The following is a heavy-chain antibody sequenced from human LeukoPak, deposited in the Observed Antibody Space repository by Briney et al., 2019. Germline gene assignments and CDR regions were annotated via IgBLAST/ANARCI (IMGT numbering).Heavy chain of an antibody. CDR2: IYYIGST. D-gene: IGHD4-11*01. J-gene: IGHJ4*02. V-gene: IGHV4-59*08. CDR1: GXSISSYY. Sequence: NPSETLSLTCTVSGXSISSYYGSWVRQPPGKGLEWTGCIYYIGSTNYNPSLKSRVTISLDTSKNQFSLKLSSVTAADTAVYYCARHGGAYSFDYWGQGTLVTVSS. CDR3: ARHGGAYSFDY.